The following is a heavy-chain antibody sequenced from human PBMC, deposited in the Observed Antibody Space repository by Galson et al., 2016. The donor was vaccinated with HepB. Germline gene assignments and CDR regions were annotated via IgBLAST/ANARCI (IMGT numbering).Heavy chain of an antibody. CDR1: GFTFSSYA. CDR3: ARDGGSRRWPLDYYYGMDV. Sequence: SLRLSCAASGFTFSSYAMTWVRQAPGKGLEWVSGIFGSGGTSYYADSVKGRFTISRDNSKNTLYLQMNSLRAEDTAVYYCARDGGSRRWPLDYYYGMDVWGKGTTVTVSS. D-gene: IGHD4-23*01. V-gene: IGHV3-23*01. CDR2: IFGSGGTS. J-gene: IGHJ6*04.